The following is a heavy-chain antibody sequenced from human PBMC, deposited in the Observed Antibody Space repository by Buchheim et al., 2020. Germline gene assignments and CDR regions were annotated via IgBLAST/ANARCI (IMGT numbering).Heavy chain of an antibody. CDR3: ARARLAGLYYYYGMDV. D-gene: IGHD6-19*01. CDR2: IFPSGST. J-gene: IGHJ6*02. V-gene: IGHV4-4*02. Sequence: QVQLQESGPGLVKPSGTLSLTCAVSGGSISSSNWWSWVRQPPGKGLEWIGEIFPSGSTNYHPSLKSRVTLSVDKFKNQFFLKLSSVTAADTAVFYCARARLAGLYYYYGMDVWGQGTT. CDR1: GGSISSSNW.